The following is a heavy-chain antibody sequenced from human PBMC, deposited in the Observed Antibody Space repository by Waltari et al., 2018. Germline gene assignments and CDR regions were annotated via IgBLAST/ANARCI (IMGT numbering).Heavy chain of an antibody. CDR1: GFSFRSYD. Sequence: DVQLVESGGGLVKPGGSLRLSCAASGFSFRSYDLNWVRQAPGRGLEWVASISGSGRSYIFYTDSVKGRFTISRDNAKNSLFLQMNSLRAEDTAVYYCTRDLYGNGGDYFDPWGQGTLVTVSS. V-gene: IGHV3-21*01. J-gene: IGHJ4*02. CDR3: TRDLYGNGGDYFDP. CDR2: ISGSGRSYI. D-gene: IGHD2-8*01.